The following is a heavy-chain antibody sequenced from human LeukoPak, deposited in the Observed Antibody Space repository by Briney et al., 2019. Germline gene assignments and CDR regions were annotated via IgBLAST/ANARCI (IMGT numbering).Heavy chain of an antibody. CDR1: GFTVSNYG. D-gene: IGHD5-18*01. J-gene: IGHJ1*01. Sequence: PGGSLRLSCAASGFTVSNYGMHWVRQAPGKGLEWVAVIWYDGSNKYYADSVKGRFTISRDNSKIILYLQINSLRAEDTAVYYCARDASDTAMVGYFQHWGQGTLVTVSS. CDR3: ARDASDTAMVGYFQH. CDR2: IWYDGSNK. V-gene: IGHV3-33*01.